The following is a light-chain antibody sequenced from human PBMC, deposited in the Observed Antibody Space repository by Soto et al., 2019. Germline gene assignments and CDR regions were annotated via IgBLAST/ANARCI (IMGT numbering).Light chain of an antibody. V-gene: IGKV3-20*01. CDR1: QSVSSSY. CDR3: QQYDSSPQT. Sequence: EIVLTQSPGTLSLSPGERATLSCWASQSVSSSYLAWYQQKPSQAPRLLIYGASSRATGIPDRFSGSGSGTDFTLTISRLEPEDFAVYYCQQYDSSPQTFGQGTKVEIK. CDR2: GAS. J-gene: IGKJ1*01.